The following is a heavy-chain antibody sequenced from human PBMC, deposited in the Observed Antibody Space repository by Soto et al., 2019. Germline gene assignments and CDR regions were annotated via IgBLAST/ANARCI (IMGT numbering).Heavy chain of an antibody. J-gene: IGHJ6*03. CDR3: ARGPRYFYLDV. Sequence: SETLSLTCTVSGGSINNYYWSWIRQPPGKGLEWIGYIYYSGSTNYNPSLMSRVTISIDTSENQLSLNLWSVTAADTAVYHCARGPRYFYLDVWGKGTTVTVSS. CDR2: IYYSGST. CDR1: GGSINNYY. V-gene: IGHV4-59*01.